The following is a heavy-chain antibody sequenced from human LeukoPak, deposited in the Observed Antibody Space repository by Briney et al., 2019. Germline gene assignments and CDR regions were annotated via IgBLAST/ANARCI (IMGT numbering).Heavy chain of an antibody. CDR3: ARFWAAGDYDSSGYYYEWDY. D-gene: IGHD3-22*01. V-gene: IGHV3-72*01. Sequence: GGSLRLSCAASGFTLSDHYIDWVRQAPGKGLEWVGRTRNKAMSYTTEYAASVRGRFTISRDNSKNLLYLQMNSLKIEDTAVYYCARFWAAGDYDSSGYYYEWDYWGQGTLVTVSS. CDR2: TRNKAMSYTT. J-gene: IGHJ4*02. CDR1: GFTLSDHY.